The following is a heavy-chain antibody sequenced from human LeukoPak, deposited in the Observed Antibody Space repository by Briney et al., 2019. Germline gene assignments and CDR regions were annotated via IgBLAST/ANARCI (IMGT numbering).Heavy chain of an antibody. D-gene: IGHD1-26*01. Sequence: PGGSLRLSFSASGFTFTIYNMKSVRQAPGKGLEWVSSITSSSSDIYDADSVKGRFTIPRDNAKNSLYLQMDSLRVEDTAVYYCARDPYSGNYGAYYYYYMDVWGKGTTVTISS. CDR1: GFTFTIYN. CDR3: ARDPYSGNYGAYYYYYMDV. J-gene: IGHJ6*03. CDR2: ITSSSSDI. V-gene: IGHV3-21*06.